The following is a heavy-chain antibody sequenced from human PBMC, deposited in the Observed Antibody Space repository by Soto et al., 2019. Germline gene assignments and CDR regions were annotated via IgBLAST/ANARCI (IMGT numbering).Heavy chain of an antibody. CDR2: MHYSGTT. CDR1: GGSISNGAYY. Sequence: QVQLQESGPGLVKPSQTLSLTCTVSGGSISNGAYYWSWIRQHPVKGLEWIGYMHYSGTTYYNPSLRRRVTSSLETSKNQFSLNLSSVTAADTAVYYCARHSFDTGVYSNWFDPWGQGTLVTVSS. V-gene: IGHV4-31*03. J-gene: IGHJ5*02. CDR3: ARHSFDTGVYSNWFDP. D-gene: IGHD3-22*01.